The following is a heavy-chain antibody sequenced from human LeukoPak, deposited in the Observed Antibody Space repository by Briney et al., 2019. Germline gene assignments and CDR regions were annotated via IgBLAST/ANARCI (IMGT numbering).Heavy chain of an antibody. CDR1: GYSFTSYW. Sequence: KYGESLKISCKGSGYSFTSYWIGWVRQMPGKGLEWMGRIDPSDSYTNYSPSFQGHVTISADKSISTAYLQWSSLKASDTAMYYCAIVPEEGVVVVAAGNIFDYWGQGTLVTVSS. J-gene: IGHJ4*02. CDR2: IDPSDSYT. D-gene: IGHD2-15*01. V-gene: IGHV5-10-1*01. CDR3: AIVPEEGVVVVAAGNIFDY.